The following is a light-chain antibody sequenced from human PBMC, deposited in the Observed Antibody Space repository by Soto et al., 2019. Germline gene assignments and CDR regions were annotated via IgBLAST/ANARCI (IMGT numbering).Light chain of an antibody. CDR2: GAS. CDR1: QRVGSN. CDR3: QQYDNWPPWT. J-gene: IGKJ1*01. V-gene: IGKV3-15*01. Sequence: EIILTQSPVTLSVSPGERATLSCRASQRVGSNLAWYQEKGGQPPRLLIYGASSRATGVPARFSGGGSGTEFTLTIANLQSEDFAVYYCQQYDNWPPWTFGQGTKVEI.